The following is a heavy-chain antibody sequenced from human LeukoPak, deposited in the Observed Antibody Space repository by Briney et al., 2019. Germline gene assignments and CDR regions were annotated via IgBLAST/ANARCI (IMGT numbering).Heavy chain of an antibody. Sequence: PSETLSLTCTVSGGSISSYYWSWIRQPPGKGLEWIGYIYHSGSTYYNPSLKSRDTISVDRSKNQFSLKLSSVTAADTAVYYCARGQSGMIVYFDYWGQGTLVTVSS. CDR3: ARGQSGMIVYFDY. V-gene: IGHV4-59*12. D-gene: IGHD3-22*01. J-gene: IGHJ4*02. CDR1: GGSISSYY. CDR2: IYHSGST.